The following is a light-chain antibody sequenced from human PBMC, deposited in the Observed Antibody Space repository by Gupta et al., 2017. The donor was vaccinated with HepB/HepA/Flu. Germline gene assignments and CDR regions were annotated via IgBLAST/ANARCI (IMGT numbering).Light chain of an antibody. J-gene: IGLJ2*01. CDR1: SSDVGGYNY. CDR2: DVS. Sequence: QSALTQPRSVSGSPGQAVTISCTGTSSDVGGYNYVSWYQQHPGKAHKLMIYDVSERPSGVPDRFSGSKSGNTASLTISGLQAEDEADFYCCSYAGSYTKVFGGGTKLTVL. CDR3: CSYAGSYTKV. V-gene: IGLV2-11*01.